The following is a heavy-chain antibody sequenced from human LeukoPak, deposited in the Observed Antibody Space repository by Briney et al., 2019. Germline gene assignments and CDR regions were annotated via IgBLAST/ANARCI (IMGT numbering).Heavy chain of an antibody. CDR3: ARSPTIYYDSSGYITPDYFDC. CDR1: GYSISSGYY. J-gene: IGHJ4*02. CDR2: IYHSGST. V-gene: IGHV4-38-2*01. Sequence: PSDTLSLTCPISGYSISSGYYWAWIRQPPGKGLEWVGSIYHSGSTYYNPSLKSRVTISVDTSKNHFSLMLTSVTAADTAVYYCARSPTIYYDSSGYITPDYFDCWGQGTLVTVSS. D-gene: IGHD3-22*01.